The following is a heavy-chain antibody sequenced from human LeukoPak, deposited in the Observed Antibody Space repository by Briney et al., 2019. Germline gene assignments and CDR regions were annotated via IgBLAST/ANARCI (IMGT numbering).Heavy chain of an antibody. Sequence: GESLKISCRGSEYSFINYWIGWVRQMPGKGLEWMGIIYPGDSDTRYSPSFQGQVTISADKSISTAYLQWSSLKASDTAMYYCARPYYDFWSGYYTDWYFDLWGRGTLVTVSS. V-gene: IGHV5-51*01. J-gene: IGHJ2*01. CDR3: ARPYYDFWSGYYTDWYFDL. CDR1: EYSFINYW. D-gene: IGHD3-3*01. CDR2: IYPGDSDT.